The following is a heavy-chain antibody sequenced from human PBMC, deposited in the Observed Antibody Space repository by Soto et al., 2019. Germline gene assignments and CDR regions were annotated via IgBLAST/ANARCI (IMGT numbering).Heavy chain of an antibody. CDR2: ISGSGGST. V-gene: IGHV3-23*01. CDR3: ARRGSWSDYDY. D-gene: IGHD1-26*01. J-gene: IGHJ4*02. Sequence: EVQLLESGGGLVQPGGSLRLSCAASGFTFSSYAMRWVRQAPVKGLEWVSAISGSGGSTYYADSVKGRFTISRDNSKNTLYLQMNSLRAEDAAVYCCARRGSWSDYDYWGQGTLVTVSS. CDR1: GFTFSSYA.